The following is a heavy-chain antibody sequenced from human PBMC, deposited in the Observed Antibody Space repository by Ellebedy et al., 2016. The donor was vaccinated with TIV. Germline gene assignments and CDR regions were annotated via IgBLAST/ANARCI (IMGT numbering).Heavy chain of an antibody. D-gene: IGHD2-21*02. CDR2: VYYSGSP. V-gene: IGHV4-39*01. J-gene: IGHJ4*02. CDR1: GGSVSSTRYY. Sequence: MPSETLSLTCSVSGGSVSSTRYYWAWICQPPGKGLEYIGSVYYSGSPYYNPSFKSRVTLSADTSKNQFSLNLRTVTAAETAVYYCARTDPWQPIDDWGQGILVSVSS. CDR3: ARTDPWQPIDD.